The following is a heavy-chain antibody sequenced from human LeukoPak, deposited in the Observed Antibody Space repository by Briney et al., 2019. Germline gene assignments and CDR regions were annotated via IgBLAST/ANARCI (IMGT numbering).Heavy chain of an antibody. D-gene: IGHD6-19*01. CDR3: ARRSGIAVAGAFDY. J-gene: IGHJ4*02. CDR1: GFTFSSYA. Sequence: GGSLRLSCAASGFTFSSYAVSWVRQAPGKGLEWVSAISGSGGSTYYADSVKGRFTISRDNSKNTLYLQMNSLRAEDTAVYYCARRSGIAVAGAFDYWGQGTLVTVSS. CDR2: ISGSGGST. V-gene: IGHV3-23*01.